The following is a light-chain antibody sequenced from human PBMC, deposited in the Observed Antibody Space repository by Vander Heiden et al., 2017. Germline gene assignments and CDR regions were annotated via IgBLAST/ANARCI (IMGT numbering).Light chain of an antibody. CDR1: QGISSY. V-gene: IGKV1-9*01. Sequence: DIQLTQSPSFLSASVGDRVTITGRASQGISSYLAWYQQKPGKAPKLLIYAASTLQSGVPSRFSGSGSGTEFTLTISSLQPEDFATYYCQQLNSYPCTFGPGTKVDIK. CDR3: QQLNSYPCT. CDR2: AAS. J-gene: IGKJ3*01.